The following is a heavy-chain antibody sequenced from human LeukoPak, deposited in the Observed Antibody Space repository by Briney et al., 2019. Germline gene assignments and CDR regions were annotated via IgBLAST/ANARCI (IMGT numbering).Heavy chain of an antibody. D-gene: IGHD2-8*01. J-gene: IGHJ4*02. Sequence: PGGSLRLSCAASGFTLSTYGMHWVRQAPGKGLEWVAVIWYDGSNKYYADSVKGRFTISRDNSKNTLYLQMNSLRAEDTAVYYCARDEYAFDYWGQGTLVTVSS. V-gene: IGHV3-33*01. CDR3: ARDEYAFDY. CDR2: IWYDGSNK. CDR1: GFTLSTYG.